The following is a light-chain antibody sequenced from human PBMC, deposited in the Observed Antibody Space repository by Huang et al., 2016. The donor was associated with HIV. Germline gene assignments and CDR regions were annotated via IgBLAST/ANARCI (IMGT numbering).Light chain of an antibody. Sequence: IQLTQSPSSLSASVGDRVTITCRARHGIGRYLVWYQQKPGKAPKILIYSASTLQRGFPSRFSGSGSGTDFTLTIGNLQPEDFATYYCPQLKTYPFTFGPGTQVDIK. V-gene: IGKV1-9*01. J-gene: IGKJ3*01. CDR2: SAS. CDR1: HGIGRY. CDR3: PQLKTYPFT.